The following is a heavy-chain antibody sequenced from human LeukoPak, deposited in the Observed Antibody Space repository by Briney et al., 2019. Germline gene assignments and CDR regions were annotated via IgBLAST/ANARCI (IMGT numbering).Heavy chain of an antibody. D-gene: IGHD1-26*01. J-gene: IGHJ3*02. V-gene: IGHV1-46*01. CDR3: ARDHPYSGSHLGDAFDI. CDR2: INPSGGST. CDR1: GYTFTSNY. Sequence: ASVKVSCKASGYTFTSNYMHWVRQAPGQGLEWMGIINPSGGSTSYAQKFQGRVTMTRDTSTSTVYMELSSLRSEGTAVYYCARDHPYSGSHLGDAFDIWGQGTMVTVSS.